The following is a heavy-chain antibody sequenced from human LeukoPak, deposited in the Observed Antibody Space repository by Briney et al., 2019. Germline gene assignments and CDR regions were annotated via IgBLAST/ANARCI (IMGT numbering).Heavy chain of an antibody. CDR1: GESSSNYY. CDR3: ARHGGFFQDY. V-gene: IGHV4-34*01. CDR2: IHQSGHT. D-gene: IGHD3-16*01. J-gene: IGHJ4*02. Sequence: PSETLSLTCAVYGESSSNYYWSWIRQTPGQRLEWIGQIHQSGHTVYNPSLESRVTISIDTSKQQFSLNLISVTAADTAVYFCARHGGFFQDYWGQGTLVTVSS.